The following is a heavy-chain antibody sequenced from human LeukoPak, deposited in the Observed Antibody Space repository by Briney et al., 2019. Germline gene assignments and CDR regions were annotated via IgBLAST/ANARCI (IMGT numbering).Heavy chain of an antibody. CDR1: GFTVNNNY. J-gene: IGHJ4*02. D-gene: IGHD6-25*01. CDR2: ISSGGST. CDR3: GRDLIGTAASWDC. Sequence: GGSLRLSCVASGFTVNNNYMNWVRRGPGKGLEWVSVISSGGSTYYADSVTGRFTISRDNSKNILYLQMNSLRVEDTAVYYCGRDLIGTAASWDCWGQGTLVTVSS. V-gene: IGHV3-53*01.